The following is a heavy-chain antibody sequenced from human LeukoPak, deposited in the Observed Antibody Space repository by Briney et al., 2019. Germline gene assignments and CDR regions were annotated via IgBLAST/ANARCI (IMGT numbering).Heavy chain of an antibody. J-gene: IGHJ4*02. CDR3: AKFTTGQWLVPLDY. D-gene: IGHD6-19*01. CDR2: ISGSGGST. V-gene: IGHV3-23*01. Sequence: GALRLSCAASGFTFSSYAMSWVRQAPGKGLEWVSAISGSGGSTYYADSVKGRFTISRDNSKNTLYLQMNSLRAEDTAVYYCAKFTTGQWLVPLDYWGRGTLVTVSS. CDR1: GFTFSSYA.